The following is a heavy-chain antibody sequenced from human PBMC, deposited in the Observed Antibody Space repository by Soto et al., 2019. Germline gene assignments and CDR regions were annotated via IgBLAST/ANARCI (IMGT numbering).Heavy chain of an antibody. CDR1: GITFSSYG. D-gene: IGHD5-18*01. CDR2: IWDDGINK. J-gene: IGHJ6*02. V-gene: IGHV3-33*01. Sequence: QGQLVESGGGVVQPGRSLRLSCAASGITFSSYGTHWVRQAPGKGLEWVAVIWDDGINKYYADSVKGRFTISRDNSKNTLYLLMNSLRAEDTAVYYCARFGYGDYYYGMDVWGQGTTVTVSS. CDR3: ARFGYGDYYYGMDV.